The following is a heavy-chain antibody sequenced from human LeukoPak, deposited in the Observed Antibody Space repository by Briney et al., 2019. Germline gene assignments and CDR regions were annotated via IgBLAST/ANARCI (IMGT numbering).Heavy chain of an antibody. D-gene: IGHD3-22*01. V-gene: IGHV3-23*01. Sequence: SGGSLRLSCVASKFTFSSYAMSWVRQAPGKGLEWVSAISGSGGSTYYADSVKGRFTISRDNSKNTLYLQMNSLRAEDTAVYYCAKDFYDSSVAYWGQGTLVTVSS. CDR1: KFTFSSYA. J-gene: IGHJ4*02. CDR2: ISGSGGST. CDR3: AKDFYDSSVAY.